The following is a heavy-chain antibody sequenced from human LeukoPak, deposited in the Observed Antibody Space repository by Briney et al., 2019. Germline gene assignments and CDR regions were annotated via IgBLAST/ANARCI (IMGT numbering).Heavy chain of an antibody. J-gene: IGHJ4*02. CDR1: GGSFSGYY. Sequence: SETLSLTCAVYGGSFSGYYWSWIRQPPGKGLEWIGEINHSGSTNYNPSLKSRVTISVDTSKNQFSLKLSSVTAADTAVYYCARGRRNIVVVVAATRNVGFDYWGQGTLVTVSS. CDR3: ARGRRNIVVVVAATRNVGFDY. CDR2: INHSGST. V-gene: IGHV4-34*01. D-gene: IGHD2-15*01.